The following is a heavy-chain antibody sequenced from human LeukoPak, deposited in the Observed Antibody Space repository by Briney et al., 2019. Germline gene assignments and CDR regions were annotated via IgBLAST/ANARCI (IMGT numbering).Heavy chain of an antibody. Sequence: SGPALVKPTQTLTLTCTFSGFSLSTSGMCVSWIRQPPGKGLEWIGYISYTGTTNYNPSLKSRVTISVDTSKNQFSLKLSSVTAADTAVYYCASLFNYRTTHDGTDYWGQGTLVTVSS. CDR2: ISYTGTT. CDR1: GFSLSTSGMC. D-gene: IGHD1-7*01. J-gene: IGHJ4*02. V-gene: IGHV4-61*08. CDR3: ASLFNYRTTHDGTDY.